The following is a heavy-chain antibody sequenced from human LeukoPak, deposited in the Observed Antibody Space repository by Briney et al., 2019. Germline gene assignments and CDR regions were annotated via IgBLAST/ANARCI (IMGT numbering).Heavy chain of an antibody. CDR2: IGAYNGNT. CDR1: GYTFTSYG. V-gene: IGHV1-18*01. D-gene: IGHD2-2*01. CDR3: ARDLGCSSTSCYNWFDP. Sequence: ASVKVSCKASGYTFTSYGISWVRQAPGQGLEWMGWIGAYNGNTNYAQKLQGRVTMTTDTSTSTAYMELRSLRSDDTAVYYCARDLGCSSTSCYNWFDPWGQGTLVTVSS. J-gene: IGHJ5*02.